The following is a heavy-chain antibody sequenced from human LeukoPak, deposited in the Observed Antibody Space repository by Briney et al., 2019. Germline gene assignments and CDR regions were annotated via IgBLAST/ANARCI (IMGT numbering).Heavy chain of an antibody. D-gene: IGHD6-19*01. CDR1: GFTVSSNY. CDR2: IYSGGST. Sequence: PGGSLRLSCAAAGFTVSSNYMSWVRQAPGKGLEWVSVIYSGGSTYYADSVKGRFTISRDNSKNTLYLQMNSLRDEDTAVYYCARDIAVAGTVEYWGQGTLVTVS. CDR3: ARDIAVAGTVEY. J-gene: IGHJ4*02. V-gene: IGHV3-66*01.